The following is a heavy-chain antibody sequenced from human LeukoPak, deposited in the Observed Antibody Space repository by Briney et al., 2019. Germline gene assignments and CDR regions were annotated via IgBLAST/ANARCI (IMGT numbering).Heavy chain of an antibody. CDR2: MNPNSGNT. D-gene: IGHD6-19*01. Sequence: ASVKVSCKASGYTFTSYDINWVRQATGQGLEWMGRMNPNSGNTGYAQKFQGRVTMTRNTSISTAYIELSSLRSEDTAVYYCARGFRYSSGWYGYWGQGTLVTVSS. J-gene: IGHJ4*02. CDR3: ARGFRYSSGWYGY. V-gene: IGHV1-8*01. CDR1: GYTFTSYD.